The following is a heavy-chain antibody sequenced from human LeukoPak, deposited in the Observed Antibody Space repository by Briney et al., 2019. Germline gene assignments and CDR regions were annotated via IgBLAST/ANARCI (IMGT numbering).Heavy chain of an antibody. J-gene: IGHJ3*02. CDR2: IYHSGST. V-gene: IGHV4-39*01. CDR3: ARHVGEVWELLRRNACDI. CDR1: GGSLSRSSDY. Sequence: PSETLSLTCTVSGGSLSRSSDYWGWIRQPPGKGLEWIGAIYHSGSTYYNPSLKSRVTISVDTSKSHFSLRLTSVAAADTAVYYCARHVGEVWELLRRNACDIWGHGALVTVSS. D-gene: IGHD1-26*01.